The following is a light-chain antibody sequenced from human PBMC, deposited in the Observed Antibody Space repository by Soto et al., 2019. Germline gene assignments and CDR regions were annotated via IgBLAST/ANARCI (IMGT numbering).Light chain of an antibody. Sequence: QSALTQPRSVSGSPGQSVAISCTGTSSDVGGYNYVSWYQQHPGKAPKLMIYDVSKRPPGVPDRFSGSKSGNTASLTISGLQAEDEADYYCCSYAGGSYVFGTGTKLTVL. J-gene: IGLJ1*01. CDR3: CSYAGGSYV. V-gene: IGLV2-11*01. CDR2: DVS. CDR1: SSDVGGYNY.